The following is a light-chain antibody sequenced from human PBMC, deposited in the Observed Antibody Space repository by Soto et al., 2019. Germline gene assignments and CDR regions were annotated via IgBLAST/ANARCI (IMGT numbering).Light chain of an antibody. Sequence: EVLMTQSTATRSVAPVERATLSCRASQSVSSSYLAWYQKKPGQAPRLLIYGASSRATGIPDRLSGSGSGTDFTLTISRLETEEFAVYYCQQYGSSTWTFGHGTKVDIK. CDR3: QQYGSSTWT. J-gene: IGKJ1*01. CDR2: GAS. V-gene: IGKV3-20*01. CDR1: QSVSSSY.